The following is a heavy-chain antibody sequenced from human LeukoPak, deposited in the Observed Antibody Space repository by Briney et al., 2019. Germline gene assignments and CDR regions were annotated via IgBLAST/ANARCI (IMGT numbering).Heavy chain of an antibody. CDR3: AREGVALRYFDWLSQRPRYNWFDP. V-gene: IGHV7-4-1*02. CDR2: INTNTGNP. D-gene: IGHD3-9*01. J-gene: IGHJ5*02. Sequence: GASVKVSCKASGYTFTSYAMNWVRQAPGQGLEWMGWINTNTGNPTYAQGFTGRFVFSLDTSVSTAYLQISSLKAEDTAVYYCAREGVALRYFDWLSQRPRYNWFDPWGQGTLVTVPS. CDR1: GYTFTSYA.